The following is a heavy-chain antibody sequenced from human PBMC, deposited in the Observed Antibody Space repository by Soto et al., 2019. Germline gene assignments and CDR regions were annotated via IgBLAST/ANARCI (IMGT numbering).Heavy chain of an antibody. CDR3: AKGFSTGLYVDS. Sequence: QVQLQESGPGLVKPSGTLSLTCSVSGDSVTSDSYYWTWIRQPPGKTLEWVGFILSSGGTSTNPSPRSRLSRSVDTSTNQFSMRLTSVTAADTGVYFCAKGFSTGLYVDSWGRGAQVTVSS. J-gene: IGHJ5*01. V-gene: IGHV4-61*01. CDR2: ILSSGGT. D-gene: IGHD6-19*01. CDR1: GDSVTSDSYY.